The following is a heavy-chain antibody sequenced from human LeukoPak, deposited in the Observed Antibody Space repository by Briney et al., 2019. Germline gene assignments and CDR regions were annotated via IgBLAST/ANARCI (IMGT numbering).Heavy chain of an antibody. CDR1: GGSFSGYY. CDR2: INHSGST. D-gene: IGHD1-26*01. Sequence: KPSETLSLTCAVYGGSFSGYYWSWIRQPPGKGLEWIGEINHSGSTNYNPSLKSRVTISADTSKNQFSLKLSSVTAADTAVYYCARGSGSYHPWGQGTLVTVSS. CDR3: ARGSGSYHP. J-gene: IGHJ5*02. V-gene: IGHV4-34*01.